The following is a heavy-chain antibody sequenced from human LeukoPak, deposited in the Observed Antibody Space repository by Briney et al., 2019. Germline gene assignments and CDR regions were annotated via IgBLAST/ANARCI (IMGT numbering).Heavy chain of an antibody. D-gene: IGHD3-10*02. CDR3: AELGITMIGCV. V-gene: IGHV3-11*04. CDR1: GFTFSDYY. Sequence: PGGSLRLACAASGFTFSDYYMRWIRQPPGEARGWVSYDISGFSTIYYAGSVKGRFTISKDNAKNSLYLQMNSLRAEESAVYYCAELGITMIGCVWGKGTTVTISS. CDR2: DISGFSTI. J-gene: IGHJ6*04.